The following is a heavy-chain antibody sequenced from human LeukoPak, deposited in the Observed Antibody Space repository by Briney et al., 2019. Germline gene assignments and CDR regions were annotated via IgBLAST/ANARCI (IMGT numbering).Heavy chain of an antibody. CDR2: ISYDGSNK. J-gene: IGHJ4*02. V-gene: IGHV3-30-3*01. D-gene: IGHD6-19*01. CDR3: ARDSSGWCFDY. CDR1: GFTFSSYA. Sequence: GGSLRLSCAASGFTFSSYAMHWVRQAPGKGLEWVAVISYDGSNKYYADSVKGRFTISRDNSKNTLYLQMNSLRAEDTAVYYCARDSSGWCFDYWGQGTLVTVSS.